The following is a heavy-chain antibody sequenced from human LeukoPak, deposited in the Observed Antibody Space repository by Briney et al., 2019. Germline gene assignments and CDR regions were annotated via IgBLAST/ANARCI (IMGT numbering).Heavy chain of an antibody. Sequence: ASVKVSGKASGYSFIGYYMHWVRQAPGQGLEWGGWINPNSGGAIYGQKFQGRVTMTRDTSITTVYMELSSLKSDDTAVYYCARAYYDTSSNYIDYWGQGTLVTVSS. J-gene: IGHJ4*02. V-gene: IGHV1-2*02. CDR3: ARAYYDTSSNYIDY. CDR2: INPNSGGA. D-gene: IGHD3-16*01. CDR1: GYSFIGYY.